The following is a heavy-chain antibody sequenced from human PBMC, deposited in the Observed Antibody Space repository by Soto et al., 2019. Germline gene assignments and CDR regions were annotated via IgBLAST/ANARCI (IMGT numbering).Heavy chain of an antibody. V-gene: IGHV1-69*13. D-gene: IGHD1-26*01. Sequence: SVKVSCKASGGTFSSYAISWVRQAPGQGLEWMGGIIPIFGTANYAQKFQGRVTITADESTSTAYMELSSLRSEDTAVYYCATSPIVGATPGSYWGQGTLVTVSS. CDR3: ATSPIVGATPGSY. CDR1: GGTFSSYA. CDR2: IIPIFGTA. J-gene: IGHJ4*02.